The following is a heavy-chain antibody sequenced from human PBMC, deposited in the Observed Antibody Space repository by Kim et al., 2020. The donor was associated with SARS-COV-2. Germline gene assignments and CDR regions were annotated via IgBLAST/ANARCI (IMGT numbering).Heavy chain of an antibody. CDR2: ISSSSSYI. J-gene: IGHJ6*02. CDR3: ARDRRTLEWLRSSYYYYYGMDV. CDR1: GFTFSSYS. D-gene: IGHD3-3*01. V-gene: IGHV3-21*01. Sequence: GGSLRLSCAASGFTFSSYSMNWVRQAPVKGLEWVSSISSSSSYIYYADSVKGRFTISRDNAKNSLYLQMNSLRAEDTAVYYCARDRRTLEWLRSSYYYYYGMDVWGQGTTVTVSS.